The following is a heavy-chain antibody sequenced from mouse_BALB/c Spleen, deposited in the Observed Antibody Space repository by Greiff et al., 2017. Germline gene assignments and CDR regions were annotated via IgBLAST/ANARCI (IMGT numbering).Heavy chain of an antibody. CDR3: TRVTTVVAPY. J-gene: IGHJ3*01. Sequence: EVKLVESGGGLVQPGGSMKLSCVASGFTFSNYWMNWVRQSPEKGLEWVAEIRLKSNNYATHYAESVKGRFTISRDDSKSSVYLQMNNLRAEDTGIYYCTRVTTVVAPYWGQGTLVTVSA. D-gene: IGHD1-1*01. V-gene: IGHV6-6*02. CDR1: GFTFSNYW. CDR2: IRLKSNNYAT.